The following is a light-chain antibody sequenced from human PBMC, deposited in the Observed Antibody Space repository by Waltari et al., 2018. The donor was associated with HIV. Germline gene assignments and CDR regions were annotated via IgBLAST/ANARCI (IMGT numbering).Light chain of an antibody. J-gene: IGLJ1*01. CDR3: AAWDDSLSGYV. Sequence: QSVLTQPPSASGTPGQRVTISCSGSSSNIGSSYVYWYQQVPGTAPKLLIYSSNHRPSGVPERFAGSTSGTSASLAISGIRSEDEADYYCAAWDDSLSGYVFGTGTKVTVL. CDR1: SSNIGSSY. V-gene: IGLV1-47*01. CDR2: SSN.